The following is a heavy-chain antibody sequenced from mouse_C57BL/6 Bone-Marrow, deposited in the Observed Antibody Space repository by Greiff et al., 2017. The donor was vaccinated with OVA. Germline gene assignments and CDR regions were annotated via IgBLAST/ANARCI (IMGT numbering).Heavy chain of an antibody. D-gene: IGHD1-1*01. CDR2: INPSTGGT. V-gene: IGHV1-42*01. CDR1: GYSFTGYY. J-gene: IGHJ2*01. CDR3: ARSGLNYYGDFDY. Sequence: EVKVEESGPELVKPGASVKISCKASGYSFTGYYMNWVKQSPEKSLEWIGEINPSTGGTTYNQKFKAKATLTVDKSSSTAYMQLKSLTSEDSAVYYCARSGLNYYGDFDYWGQGTTLTVSS.